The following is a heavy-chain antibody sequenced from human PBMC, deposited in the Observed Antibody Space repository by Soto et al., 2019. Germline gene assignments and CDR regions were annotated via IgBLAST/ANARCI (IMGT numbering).Heavy chain of an antibody. CDR3: AKDKGGTPYYIDS. CDR2: INWNSDKV. V-gene: IGHV3-9*01. J-gene: IGHJ4*02. D-gene: IGHD6-25*01. Sequence: VLLVESGGGLVQPARSLGLSCAVPGFNFGNYAMHWVRQAPGKGREWVAAINWNSDKVAYAGSVLGRFTIFRDSAKNSLHLQMNDLTTEDTALYYCAKDKGGTPYYIDSWGQGILVTVSS. CDR1: GFNFGNYA.